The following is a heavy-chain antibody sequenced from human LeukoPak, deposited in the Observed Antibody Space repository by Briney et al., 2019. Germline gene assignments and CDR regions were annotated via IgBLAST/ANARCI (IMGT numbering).Heavy chain of an antibody. CDR3: ARGHPDYYGSGSYPRGGFDY. V-gene: IGHV1-69*05. CDR2: ITSIFGTA. CDR1: GGTFSSYA. J-gene: IGHJ4*02. Sequence: TVRVSCKASGGTFSSYAISWERQAPGKGLEWMGGITSIFGTANFAQKFQGRVTITTDESTSTAYMELSSLRSEDTAVYYCARGHPDYYGSGSYPRGGFDYWGQGALVTVSS. D-gene: IGHD3-10*01.